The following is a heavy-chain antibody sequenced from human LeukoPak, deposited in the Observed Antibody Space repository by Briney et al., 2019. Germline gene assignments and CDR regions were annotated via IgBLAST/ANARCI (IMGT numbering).Heavy chain of an antibody. J-gene: IGHJ6*02. CDR3: ARWRDFWNYGMDV. CDR2: ISSSGSTI. CDR1: GFTFSDYY. Sequence: PGGSLRLSCAASGFTFSDYYMSWLRQAPGKGLEWVSYISSSGSTIYYADSVKGRFTISRDNAKNSLYLQMNSLRAEDTAAYYCARWRDFWNYGMDVWGQGTTVTVSS. D-gene: IGHD3-3*01. V-gene: IGHV3-11*01.